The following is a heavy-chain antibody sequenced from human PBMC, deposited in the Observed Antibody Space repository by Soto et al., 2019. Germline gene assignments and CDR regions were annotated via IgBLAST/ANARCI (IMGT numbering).Heavy chain of an antibody. D-gene: IGHD5-12*01. V-gene: IGHV3-9*01. Sequence: GGSLRLSCAASGFTFDDYAMHWVRQAPGKGLEWVSGIGWNSGSIGYADSVKDRFTISRGNAKNSLYLQMNSLRAEATALYYCSKAGDIVATITSSYFDYWGQGTLVTVSS. CDR1: GFTFDDYA. CDR3: SKAGDIVATITSSYFDY. J-gene: IGHJ4*02. CDR2: IGWNSGSI.